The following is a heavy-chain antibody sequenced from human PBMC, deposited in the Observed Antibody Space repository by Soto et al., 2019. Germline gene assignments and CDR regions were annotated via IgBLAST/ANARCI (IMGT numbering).Heavy chain of an antibody. CDR1: GYTFTSYD. D-gene: IGHD6-13*01. V-gene: IGHV1-8*01. Sequence: QVQLVQSGAEVKKPGASVKVSCKASGYTFTSYDINWWRQPPGQGLEGRGWMNPNSGNTGYAQKFQGRVTMTRNTSISTAYMELSSLRSEDTAVYYCARGSKGSSWYAYWFDPWGQGTLVTVSS. CDR3: ARGSKGSSWYAYWFDP. J-gene: IGHJ5*02. CDR2: MNPNSGNT.